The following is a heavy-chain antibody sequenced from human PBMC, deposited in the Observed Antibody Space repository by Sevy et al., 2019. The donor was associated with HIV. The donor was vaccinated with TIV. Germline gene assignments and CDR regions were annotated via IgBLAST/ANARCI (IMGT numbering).Heavy chain of an antibody. CDR2: IYYSGST. CDR3: ARDREVRGVRDHYYGMDV. D-gene: IGHD3-10*01. Sequence: SDTLSLTCTVSGGSISSGGYYWSWIRQHPGKGLEWIGYIYYSGSTYYNPSLKSRVTISVDTSKNQFSLKLSSVTAADTAVYYCARDREVRGVRDHYYGMDVWGQGTTVTVSS. J-gene: IGHJ6*02. V-gene: IGHV4-31*03. CDR1: GGSISSGGYY.